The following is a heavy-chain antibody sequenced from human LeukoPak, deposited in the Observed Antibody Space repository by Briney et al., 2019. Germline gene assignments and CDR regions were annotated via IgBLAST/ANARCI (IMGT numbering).Heavy chain of an antibody. Sequence: GESLKISCKGSGYSFTDYWIGWVRQMPGKGLEWMGIIYPGDSDTRDSPSFQGQVTMSVDKSVSTAYLQWSSLKSSDSAMYYCARQGGRLLPSDFWGQGTPVTVSS. D-gene: IGHD1-26*01. CDR2: IYPGDSDT. J-gene: IGHJ4*02. CDR1: GYSFTDYW. CDR3: ARQGGRLLPSDF. V-gene: IGHV5-51*01.